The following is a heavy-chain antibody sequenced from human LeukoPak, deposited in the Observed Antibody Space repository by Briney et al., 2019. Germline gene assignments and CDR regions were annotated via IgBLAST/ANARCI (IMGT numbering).Heavy chain of an antibody. J-gene: IGHJ4*02. CDR2: IVVGSGNT. D-gene: IGHD6-19*01. Sequence: SVKVSCKASGFTFTSSAMQWVRQARGQRLEWIGWIVVGSGNTNYAQKFQERVTITRDMSTSTAYMELSSLRSEDTAVYYCARDEVRAYSSAWQTHDYWGQGTLVTVSS. CDR1: GFTFTSSA. CDR3: ARDEVRAYSSAWQTHDY. V-gene: IGHV1-58*02.